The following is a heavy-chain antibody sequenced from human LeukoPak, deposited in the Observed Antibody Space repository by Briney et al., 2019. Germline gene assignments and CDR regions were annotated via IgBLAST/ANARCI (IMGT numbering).Heavy chain of an antibody. D-gene: IGHD3-22*01. V-gene: IGHV3-23*01. J-gene: IGHJ4*02. CDR1: GITLSNYG. Sequence: GGSLRLSCAVSGITLSNYGMSWVRQAPGKGLEWVAGISGSGGGTNYADSVKGRFTISRDNPKNTLCLQMNSLGAEDTAVYFCAKRGAVIRVILVGFHKEAYYFDSWGQGALVTVSS. CDR2: ISGSGGGT. CDR3: AKRGAVIRVILVGFHKEAYYFDS.